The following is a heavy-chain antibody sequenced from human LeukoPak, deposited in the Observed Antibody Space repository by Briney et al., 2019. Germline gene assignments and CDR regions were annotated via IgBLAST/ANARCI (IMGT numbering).Heavy chain of an antibody. J-gene: IGHJ4*02. CDR3: AKAMGATLFDY. D-gene: IGHD1-26*01. CDR1: GFTFSSYA. Sequence: GGSLRLSCAASGFTFSSYAMSWVRQAPGKGLEWVSAISGRGGSTYYADSVKGRFTISRDNSQNTLYLQMNSLRAGDTAVYYCAKAMGATLFDYWGQGTLVTVSS. V-gene: IGHV3-23*01. CDR2: ISGRGGST.